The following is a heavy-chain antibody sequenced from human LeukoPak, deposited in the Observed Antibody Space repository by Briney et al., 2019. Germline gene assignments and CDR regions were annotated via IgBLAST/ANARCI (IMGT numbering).Heavy chain of an antibody. CDR1: GYTLTELS. CDR3: ARPYYDFWSGYYHFDY. V-gene: IGHV1-24*01. D-gene: IGHD3-3*01. J-gene: IGHJ4*02. CDR2: FDPEDGET. Sequence: ASVKVSCKVSGYTLTELSMHWVRQAPGKGLEWMGGFDPEDGETIYAQKFQGRVTMTRNTSISTAYMELSSLRSEDTAVYYCARPYYDFWSGYYHFDYWGQGTLVTVSS.